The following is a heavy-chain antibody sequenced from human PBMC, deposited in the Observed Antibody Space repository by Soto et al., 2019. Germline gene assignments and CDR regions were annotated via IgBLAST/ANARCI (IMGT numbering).Heavy chain of an antibody. D-gene: IGHD1-26*01. CDR2: ISYDGSNK. J-gene: IGHJ4*02. CDR3: AREGAVLKWELLLLFDY. V-gene: IGHV3-30-3*01. Sequence: QVQLVESGGGVVQPGRSLRLSCAASGFTFSSYAMHWVRQAPGKGLEWVAVISYDGSNKYYADSVKGRFTISRDNSKNTLYLQMNSLRAEDTAVYYCAREGAVLKWELLLLFDYWGKGTLVTVSS. CDR1: GFTFSSYA.